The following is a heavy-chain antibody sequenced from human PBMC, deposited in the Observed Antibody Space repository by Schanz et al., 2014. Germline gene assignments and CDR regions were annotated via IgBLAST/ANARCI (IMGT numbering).Heavy chain of an antibody. CDR2: INPSGGST. V-gene: IGHV1-46*03. J-gene: IGHJ4*02. CDR1: GYTFTTYY. D-gene: IGHD6-13*01. CDR3: ARDGEAAAGCDY. Sequence: QVQLVQSGAEVKKPGVSVKVSCKASGYTFTTYYIHWVRQAPGQGLEWMGKINPSGGSTSYAQKFQGRVTMTRDTSTSTVYMELSSLRSEDTAVYYCARDGEAAAGCDYWGQGTLVTDSS.